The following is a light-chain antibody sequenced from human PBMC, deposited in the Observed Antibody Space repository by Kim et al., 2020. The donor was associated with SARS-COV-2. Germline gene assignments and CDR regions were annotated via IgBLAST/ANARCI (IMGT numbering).Light chain of an antibody. CDR2: GAS. V-gene: IGKV3-20*01. CDR3: QQYSASPLT. CDR1: QSVSSNF. J-gene: IGKJ4*01. Sequence: SPGEGVTLSCRASQSVSSNFLAWYQRKPGQAPRLLFYGASTRAAGIPDRFSGSGSGTDFTLTISSLEPDDFAVYYCQQYSASPLTFGGGTKVEIK.